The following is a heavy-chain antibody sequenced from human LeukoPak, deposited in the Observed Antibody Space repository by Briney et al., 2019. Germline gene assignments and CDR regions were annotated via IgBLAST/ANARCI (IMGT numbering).Heavy chain of an antibody. J-gene: IGHJ3*02. V-gene: IGHV4-59*01. D-gene: IGHD3-22*01. CDR3: ARDYYDSDGLHRTFDI. CDR2: IYYFGST. Sequence: SETLSLTCSVSGDSFTNYYWSWLRQTPGKGLEWIGYIYYFGSTNYNPSLISRVTISLDTSKKQFSLQLSSVTAADTGVYYCARDYYDSDGLHRTFDIWGQGTMVTVSS. CDR1: GDSFTNYY.